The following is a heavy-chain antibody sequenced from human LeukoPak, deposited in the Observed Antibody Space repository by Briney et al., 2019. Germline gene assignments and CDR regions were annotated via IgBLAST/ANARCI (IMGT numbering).Heavy chain of an antibody. Sequence: ASVKVSCKASGYTFTVYYMHWVRQAPGQGLEWLGWINPNSGVTNYAKKFQGRVTLTRGTSISTAYMELGRLTSDDTAVYYCARKYSGYELTYWGQGTLVTVSS. J-gene: IGHJ4*02. CDR3: ARKYSGYELTY. D-gene: IGHD5-12*01. CDR2: INPNSGVT. CDR1: GYTFTVYY. V-gene: IGHV1-2*02.